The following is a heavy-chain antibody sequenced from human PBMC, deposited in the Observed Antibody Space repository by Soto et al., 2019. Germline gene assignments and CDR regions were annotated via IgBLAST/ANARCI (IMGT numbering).Heavy chain of an antibody. D-gene: IGHD5-12*01. CDR2: ISSNGGIT. CDR1: GFTFSSYA. Sequence: EVQLVESGGGLVQPGGSLRLSCAASGFTFSSYAMHWVRQAPGKGLEYVSDISSNGGITYYANSVKGRFTISRDNSKNTLYLQMGSLRAEDMAVYYCARRGYSGYEIDYWGQGTLVTVSS. V-gene: IGHV3-64*01. CDR3: ARRGYSGYEIDY. J-gene: IGHJ4*02.